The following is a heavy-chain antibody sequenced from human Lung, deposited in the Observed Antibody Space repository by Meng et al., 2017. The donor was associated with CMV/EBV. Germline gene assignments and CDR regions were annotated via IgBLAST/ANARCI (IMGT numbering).Heavy chain of an antibody. CDR2: MNPNRGNT. J-gene: IGHJ6*02. V-gene: IGHV1-8*01. CDR1: GYTFSNYD. Sequence: ASVKVSCKASGYTFSNYDIIWVRQASGQGLEWVGWMNPNRGNTAYAQKFQGRVTMTRDTSTSIAYMELSSLRSGDTAVYYCARGQVQCSTINCHDYRFSVMDVXGHRXTVTVSS. CDR3: ARGQVQCSTINCHDYRFSVMDV. D-gene: IGHD2/OR15-2a*01.